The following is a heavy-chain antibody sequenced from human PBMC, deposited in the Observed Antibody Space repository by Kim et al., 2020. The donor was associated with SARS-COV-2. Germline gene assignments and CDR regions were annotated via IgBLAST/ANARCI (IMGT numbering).Heavy chain of an antibody. D-gene: IGHD1-26*01. J-gene: IGHJ4*02. CDR2: IKEDGSDK. Sequence: GGSLRLSCAASGFNVSIYWMTWVRQAPGKGLEWVANIKEDGSDKNYGDSVKGRFTISRDNTENSVYLQLSSLRVEDTAVYYCARDHGWAYLDWGQGTLVTVSS. CDR3: ARDHGWAYLD. CDR1: GFNVSIYW. V-gene: IGHV3-7*01.